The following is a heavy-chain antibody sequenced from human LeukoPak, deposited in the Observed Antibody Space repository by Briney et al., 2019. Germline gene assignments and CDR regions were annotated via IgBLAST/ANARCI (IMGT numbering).Heavy chain of an antibody. CDR3: VFCSGGNCYYAVRGWTY. Sequence: ASVKVSCKASGGTFSSYAISWVRQAPGQGLEWMGGIIPIFGTANYAQKFQGRVTITADESTSTAYMELSSLRSEDTAVYYCVFCSGGNCYYAVRGWTYWGQGTLVTVSS. CDR1: GGTFSSYA. J-gene: IGHJ4*02. D-gene: IGHD2-15*01. CDR2: IIPIFGTA. V-gene: IGHV1-69*13.